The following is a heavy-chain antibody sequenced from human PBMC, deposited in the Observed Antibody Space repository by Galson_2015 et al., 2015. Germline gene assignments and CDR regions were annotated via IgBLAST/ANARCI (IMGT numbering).Heavy chain of an antibody. V-gene: IGHV1-3*01. CDR1: GYTFTSYA. J-gene: IGHJ4*02. D-gene: IGHD1-26*01. CDR2: INAGNGNT. Sequence: SVKVSCKASGYTFTSYAMHWVRQAPGQRLEWMGWINAGNGNTKYSQKFQGRVTITRGTSASTAYMELSSLRSEDTAVYYCARVGARTESFDYWGQGTLVTVSS. CDR3: ARVGARTESFDY.